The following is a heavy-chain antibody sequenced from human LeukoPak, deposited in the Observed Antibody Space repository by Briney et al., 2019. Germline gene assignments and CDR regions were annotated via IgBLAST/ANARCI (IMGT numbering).Heavy chain of an antibody. D-gene: IGHD6-13*01. CDR1: GYTFTSYG. CDR3: ARAAPSAAGSYNYYYYYYMDV. J-gene: IGHJ6*03. CDR2: ISAYNGNT. Sequence: ASVKVSCKASGYTFTSYGISWVRQAPGQGLEWMGWISAYNGNTNYAQKLQGRVTMTTDTSTSTAYMELRSLRSDDTAVYYCARAAPSAAGSYNYYYYYYMDVWGKGTTVTVSS. V-gene: IGHV1-18*01.